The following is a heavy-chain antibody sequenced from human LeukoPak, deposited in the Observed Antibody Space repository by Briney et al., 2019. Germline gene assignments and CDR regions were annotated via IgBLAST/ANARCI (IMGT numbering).Heavy chain of an antibody. Sequence: PGGSLRLSCAASGFTFSKYWMHWVRQAPGKGLVWVSRTYNDGSTTTYADSVKGRFTISRDNAKNTLFLQMNSLRAEDTAAYYCARAGQYSGTYDFYYMDVWGKGTSVTISS. CDR1: GFTFSKYW. V-gene: IGHV3-74*03. CDR2: TYNDGSTT. D-gene: IGHD1-26*01. CDR3: ARAGQYSGTYDFYYMDV. J-gene: IGHJ6*03.